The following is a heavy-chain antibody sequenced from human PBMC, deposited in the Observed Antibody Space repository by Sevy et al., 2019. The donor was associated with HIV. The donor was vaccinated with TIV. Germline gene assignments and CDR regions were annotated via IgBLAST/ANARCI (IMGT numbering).Heavy chain of an antibody. CDR1: GGSISSGDHY. V-gene: IGHV4-30-4*01. CDR3: ASYYDSSGYYGT. CDR2: IYYSGST. D-gene: IGHD3-22*01. Sequence: SETLSLTCTVSGGSISSGDHYWSWIRQPPGKGLEWIGYIYYSGSTYYNPSLKSRVTISVDTSKNQFSLKLSSVTAADTAVYYCASYYDSSGYYGTWGQGTLVTVSS. J-gene: IGHJ5*02.